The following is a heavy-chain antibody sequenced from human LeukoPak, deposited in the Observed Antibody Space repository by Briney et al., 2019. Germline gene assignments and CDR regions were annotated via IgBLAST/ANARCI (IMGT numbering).Heavy chain of an antibody. CDR3: ARVGERDGYNYGAFDI. J-gene: IGHJ3*02. Sequence: SETLSLTCTVSSGSISTSNYYWGWVRQPPGKALEWIGNIFYSGSTNYNPSLKSRVTISVDTSKNQFSLKLSSVTAADTAVYYCARVGERDGYNYGAFDIWGQGTMVTVSS. D-gene: IGHD5-24*01. CDR1: SGSISTSNYY. V-gene: IGHV4-61*05. CDR2: IFYSGST.